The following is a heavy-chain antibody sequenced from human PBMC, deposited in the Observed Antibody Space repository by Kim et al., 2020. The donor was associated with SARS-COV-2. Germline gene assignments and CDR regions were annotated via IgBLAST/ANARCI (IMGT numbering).Heavy chain of an antibody. CDR3: GKMEGKQVWQYYYDC. CDR1: GFTFDTFA. Sequence: GGSLRLSCAASGFTFDTFAMSWVRQAPGKGLEWVSYICGIWTGPLYADAVRGRFTISRDNSKKTLYLEMNRLRAEDTAIYYCGKMEGKQVWQYYYDCCGPGTLVTTSP. V-gene: IGHV3-23*01. J-gene: IGHJ4*02. CDR2: ICGIWTGP. D-gene: IGHD3-16*01.